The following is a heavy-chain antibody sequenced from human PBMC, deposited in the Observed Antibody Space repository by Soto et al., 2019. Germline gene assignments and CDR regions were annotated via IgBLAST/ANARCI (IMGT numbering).Heavy chain of an antibody. CDR3: ARDLLLGFGEHSLSRGRFDY. D-gene: IGHD3-10*01. CDR2: INHSGST. Sequence: QVQLQQWGAGLLKPSETLSLTCAVYGGSFSGYYWSWIRQPPGKGLEWIGEINHSGSTNYNPSLKSRVTISVDTSKNQFSLKLSSVTAADTAVYYCARDLLLGFGEHSLSRGRFDYWGQGTLVTVSS. V-gene: IGHV4-34*01. J-gene: IGHJ4*02. CDR1: GGSFSGYY.